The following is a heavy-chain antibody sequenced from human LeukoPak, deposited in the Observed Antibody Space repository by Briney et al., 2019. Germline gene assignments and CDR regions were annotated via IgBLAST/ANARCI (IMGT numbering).Heavy chain of an antibody. D-gene: IGHD3-10*02. CDR2: ISSSSRTI. CDR3: AELGITMIGGV. V-gene: IGHV3-48*01. Sequence: PGGSLRLSCAASGFTFSSYSMNWVRQAPGKGLEWVSYISSSSRTIYYADSVKGRFTISRDNAKSSLYLQMNSLRAEDTAVYYCAELGITMIGGVWGKGTTVTISS. CDR1: GFTFSSYS. J-gene: IGHJ6*04.